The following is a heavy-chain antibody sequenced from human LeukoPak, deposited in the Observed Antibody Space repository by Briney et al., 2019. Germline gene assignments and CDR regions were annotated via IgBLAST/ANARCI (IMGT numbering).Heavy chain of an antibody. V-gene: IGHV1-46*01. D-gene: IGHD3-3*01. Sequence: ASVKVSCKASGYTFTSYYMHWVRQAPGQGLEWMGIINPSGGSTSYAQKFQGRVTMTRDTSTSTVYMELSSLRSEDTAVYYCARDHKSGPLSPYYYYYYMDVWGKGTTVTVSS. CDR2: INPSGGST. CDR3: ARDHKSGPLSPYYYYYYMDV. CDR1: GYTFTSYY. J-gene: IGHJ6*03.